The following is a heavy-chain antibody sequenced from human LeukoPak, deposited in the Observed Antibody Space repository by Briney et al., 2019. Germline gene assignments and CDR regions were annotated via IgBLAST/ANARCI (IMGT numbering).Heavy chain of an antibody. D-gene: IGHD6-6*01. CDR3: VRRGSSSSEYFQR. J-gene: IGHJ1*01. Sequence: GASVKVSCKASGYIFNDYYIHWVRQAPGQGLEGMGWINPKSGDTNYAQKFQGRVTMTRDTSITTSYMELSRLRSEDTAVYYCVRRGSSSSEYFQRWGQGTLVTVSS. CDR2: INPKSGDT. V-gene: IGHV1-2*02. CDR1: GYIFNDYY.